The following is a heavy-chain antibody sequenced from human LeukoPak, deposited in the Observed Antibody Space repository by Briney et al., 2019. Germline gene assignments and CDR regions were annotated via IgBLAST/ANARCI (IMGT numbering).Heavy chain of an antibody. Sequence: SETLSLTCTVSGGSISSSSYYWGWIRQPPGQGLEWIGYISYSGSTNYNPSLKSRVTISVDTSKNQFSLKLTSVTAADTAVYYCARHSVCFDPWGQGTLVTVSS. D-gene: IGHD2-21*01. CDR3: ARHSVCFDP. J-gene: IGHJ5*02. V-gene: IGHV4-61*05. CDR1: GGSISSSSYY. CDR2: ISYSGST.